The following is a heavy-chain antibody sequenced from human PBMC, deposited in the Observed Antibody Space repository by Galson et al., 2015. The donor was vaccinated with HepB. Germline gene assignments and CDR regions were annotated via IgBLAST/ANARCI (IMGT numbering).Heavy chain of an antibody. CDR3: ASFGGSYIGG. Sequence: WVRQAPGKGLEWVSVVHGNGDIYYADSVKGRFSTSRDIRMNTLSLHMKSLRAEDTAMYYCASFGGSYIGGWGQGTLVTVSS. J-gene: IGHJ4*02. V-gene: IGHV3-53*01. CDR2: VHGNGDI. D-gene: IGHD3-16*01.